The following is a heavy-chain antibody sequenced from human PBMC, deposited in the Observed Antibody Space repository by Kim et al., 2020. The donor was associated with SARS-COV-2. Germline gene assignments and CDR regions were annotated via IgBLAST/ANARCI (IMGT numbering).Heavy chain of an antibody. CDR1: GFTFSGSA. D-gene: IGHD6-19*01. CDR2: IRSKANSYAT. J-gene: IGHJ5*02. Sequence: GGSLRLSCAASGFTFSGSAMHWVRQASGKGLEWVGRIRSKANSYATAYAASVKGRFTISRDDSKNTAYLQMNSLKTEDTAVYYCTRGRWEQWLVRPPTGFDPWGQGTLVTVSS. CDR3: TRGRWEQWLVRPPTGFDP. V-gene: IGHV3-73*01.